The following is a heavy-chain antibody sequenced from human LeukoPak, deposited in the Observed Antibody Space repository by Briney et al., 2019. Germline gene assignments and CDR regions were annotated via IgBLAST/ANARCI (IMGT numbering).Heavy chain of an antibody. Sequence: ASVKVSCKASGCTFTSYAISWVRQAPGQGLEWMGWISADNGNTDYAQRFQGRVTMTTDTSTSTAYMELRSLRSDDTAVYYCARVRRSRLAELDYWGQGTLVTVSS. CDR1: GCTFTSYA. CDR3: ARVRRSRLAELDY. V-gene: IGHV1-18*01. J-gene: IGHJ4*02. CDR2: ISADNGNT. D-gene: IGHD1-14*01.